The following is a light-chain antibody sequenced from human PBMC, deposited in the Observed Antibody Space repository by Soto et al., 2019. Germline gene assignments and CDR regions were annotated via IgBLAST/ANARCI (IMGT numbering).Light chain of an antibody. CDR1: NRDIGGFGL. V-gene: IGLV2-23*02. CDR2: DVG. CDR3: WAYAGGSVLFV. J-gene: IGLJ1*01. Sequence: QSVLTQPASVSGSLGQSITIPCNGTNRDIGGFGLVSWYQQHPGKAPKLLIHDVGRRPSGISPRFSGSKSGNAASLTISDLQPEDEADYFCWAYAGGSVLFVFGAGTKLTVL.